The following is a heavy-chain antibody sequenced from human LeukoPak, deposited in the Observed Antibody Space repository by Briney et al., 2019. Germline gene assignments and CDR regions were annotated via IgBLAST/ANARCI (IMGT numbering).Heavy chain of an antibody. CDR3: ARAAIAVAGTSGLRGWRFDP. CDR1: GGSFSGYY. D-gene: IGHD6-19*01. J-gene: IGHJ5*02. Sequence: SETLSLTCAVYGGSFSGYYWSRIRQPPGKGLEWIGEINHTGSTNYNPSLKSRVTISVDTSKNQFSLNLSSVTAADTAVYYCARAAIAVAGTSGLRGWRFDPWGQGTLVTVSS. V-gene: IGHV4-34*01. CDR2: INHTGST.